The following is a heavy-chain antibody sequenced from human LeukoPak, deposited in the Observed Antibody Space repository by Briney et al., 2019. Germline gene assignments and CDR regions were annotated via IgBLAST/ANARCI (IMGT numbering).Heavy chain of an antibody. D-gene: IGHD6-13*01. Sequence: PSETLSLTCTVSGGSIRNYYWSWVRQPPGRGLEWIGFIHYTGSTNYNPSLKSRVTIPVDTSKNKFSLKLTSVTAADTAVYYCARVEGYSSTWSPFDTWGQGTMVTVSS. CDR3: ARVEGYSSTWSPFDT. CDR1: GGSIRNYY. V-gene: IGHV4-59*01. J-gene: IGHJ3*02. CDR2: IHYTGST.